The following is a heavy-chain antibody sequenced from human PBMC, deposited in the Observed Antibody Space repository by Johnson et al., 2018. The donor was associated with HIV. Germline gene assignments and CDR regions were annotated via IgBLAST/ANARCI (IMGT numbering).Heavy chain of an antibody. V-gene: IGHV3-66*02. CDR2: IYSGGST. Sequence: VQLVESGGGVVQPGRSLSLSCAASGFAVSSNYMSWVRQAPGKGLEWVSVIYSGGSTYYADSVKGRFTISRDNSKNTLYLQMNSLRAEDTAVYYCARGIAVSNWVEIWGQWTMVTVSS. CDR3: ARGIAVSNWVEI. D-gene: IGHD6-19*01. J-gene: IGHJ3*02. CDR1: GFAVSSNY.